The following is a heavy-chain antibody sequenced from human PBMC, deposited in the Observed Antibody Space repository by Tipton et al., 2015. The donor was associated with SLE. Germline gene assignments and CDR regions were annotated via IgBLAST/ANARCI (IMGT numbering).Heavy chain of an antibody. Sequence: LRLSCTVSGGSISSYYWSWIRQPPGKGLEWIGYIYYSGSTNYNPSLKSRVTISVDTSKNQFSLKLSSVTAADTAVYYCARMKWRGGSFDYWGQGTLVTVSS. CDR2: IYYSGST. D-gene: IGHD5-12*01. CDR1: GGSISSYY. CDR3: ARMKWRGGSFDY. J-gene: IGHJ4*02. V-gene: IGHV4-59*12.